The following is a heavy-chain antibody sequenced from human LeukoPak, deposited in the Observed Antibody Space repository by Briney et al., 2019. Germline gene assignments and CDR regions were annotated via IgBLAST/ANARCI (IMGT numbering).Heavy chain of an antibody. CDR1: GGSITNYY. Sequence: SETLSLTCTVSGGSITNYYWTWIRQPPGKGLEWIGYVDHTGSTNFNPSLNGRVSISRDTTKNLFSLRLRSVTAADTAVYFCARGRVSSSTWYSTYYYYFYMDVWGKGTTVTVSS. CDR3: ARGRVSSSTWYSTYYYYFYMDV. J-gene: IGHJ6*03. V-gene: IGHV4-59*01. D-gene: IGHD1-1*01. CDR2: VDHTGST.